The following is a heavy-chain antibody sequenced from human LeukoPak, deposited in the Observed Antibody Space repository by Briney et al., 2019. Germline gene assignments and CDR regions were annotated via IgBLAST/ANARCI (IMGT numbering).Heavy chain of an antibody. CDR3: ARDLGYDILTGDDY. D-gene: IGHD3-9*01. CDR1: GGSFSGYY. CDR2: INHSGST. Sequence: PSETLSLTCAVYGGSFSGYYWSWIRQPPGKGLEWIGEINHSGSTNYNPSLKSRVTISVDKSKNQFSLKLSSVTAADTAVYYCARDLGYDILTGDDYWGQGTLVTVSS. V-gene: IGHV4-34*01. J-gene: IGHJ4*02.